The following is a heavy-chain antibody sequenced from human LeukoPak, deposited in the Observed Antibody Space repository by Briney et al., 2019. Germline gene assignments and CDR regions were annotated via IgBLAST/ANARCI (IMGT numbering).Heavy chain of an antibody. Sequence: SQTLSLTCTVSGGSISSGGYYWSWIRQPPGKGLEWIGYIYYSGSTYYNPSLKSRVTISVDTSKNQFSLKLSSVTAADTAVYYCASHYGSGSYYMSYGMDVWGQGTTVTVSS. CDR3: ASHYGSGSYYMSYGMDV. V-gene: IGHV4-31*03. CDR1: GGSISSGGYY. D-gene: IGHD3-10*01. J-gene: IGHJ6*02. CDR2: IYYSGST.